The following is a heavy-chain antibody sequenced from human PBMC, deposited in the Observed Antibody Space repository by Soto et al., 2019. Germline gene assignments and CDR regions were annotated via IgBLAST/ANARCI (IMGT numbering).Heavy chain of an antibody. D-gene: IGHD5-12*01. CDR1: GFIFTNYA. CDR2: IGGRGNSA. J-gene: IGHJ3*01. CDR3: VREGRGSFDF. Sequence: GGSLRFSCAASGFIFTNYAMNWVRQAPGKGLEWVSVIGGRGNSAYYADSVQGRFTISRDNSKNTLSLQMSSLTADDTAIYYCVREGRGSFDFWGRGTMVTV. V-gene: IGHV3-23*01.